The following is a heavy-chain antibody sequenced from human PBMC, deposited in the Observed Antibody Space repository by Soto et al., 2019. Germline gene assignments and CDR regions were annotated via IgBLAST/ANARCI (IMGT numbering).Heavy chain of an antibody. Sequence: SETLSLTCTVSGGSISSYYWSWIRQPPGKGLEWIGYIYYSGSTNYNPSLKSRVTISVDTSKNQFSLKLSSLTAADTAVYYCARRYGVAFDIWGQGTMVTVSS. CDR3: ARRYGVAFDI. CDR1: GGSISSYY. J-gene: IGHJ3*02. V-gene: IGHV4-59*08. D-gene: IGHD3-10*01. CDR2: IYYSGST.